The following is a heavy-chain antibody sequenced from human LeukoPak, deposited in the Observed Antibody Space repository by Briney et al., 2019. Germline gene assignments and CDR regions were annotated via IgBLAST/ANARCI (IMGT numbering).Heavy chain of an antibody. J-gene: IGHJ4*02. D-gene: IGHD3-22*01. CDR1: GFTVSSNY. CDR3: ARGQYYYDSSGYSLGY. Sequence: GGSLRLSCAASGFTVSSNYMSWVRQAPGKGLEWVSVIYSGGSTYYADSVKGRFTISRHNSKNTLYLQMNSLRAEDTAVYYCARGQYYYDSSGYSLGYWGQETMVTVSS. V-gene: IGHV3-53*04. CDR2: IYSGGST.